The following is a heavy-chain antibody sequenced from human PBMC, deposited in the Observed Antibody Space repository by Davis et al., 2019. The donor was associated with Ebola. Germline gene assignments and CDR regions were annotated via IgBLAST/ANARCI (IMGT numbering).Heavy chain of an antibody. D-gene: IGHD5-18*01. V-gene: IGHV6-1*01. J-gene: IGHJ6*04. Sequence: HSQTLSLTSAISGNSVSPNSAACNWTRQSPSRGLEWLGRTYYKSKWNNDYALSVKSRITINPDTSKNQFSLQLNSMTPEDTALYYCSRGWLRTGFDVWGEGTTVTVSS. CDR3: SRGWLRTGFDV. CDR2: TYYKSKWNN. CDR1: GNSVSPNSAA.